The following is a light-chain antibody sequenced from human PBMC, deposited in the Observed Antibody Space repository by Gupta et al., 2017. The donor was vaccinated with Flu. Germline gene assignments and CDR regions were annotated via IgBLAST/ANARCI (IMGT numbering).Light chain of an antibody. Sequence: SPAHLSVSRCEKATRSCRDSQSVRSYLEWYQQKPGQAPRLIIYGASNSANGIPVRFSGSGSGKEFTLTSSRLQSEDFAVYYWQQDNPLWTFGQGTKVEFK. J-gene: IGKJ1*01. CDR1: QSVRSY. CDR3: QQDNPLWT. V-gene: IGKV3-15*01. CDR2: GAS.